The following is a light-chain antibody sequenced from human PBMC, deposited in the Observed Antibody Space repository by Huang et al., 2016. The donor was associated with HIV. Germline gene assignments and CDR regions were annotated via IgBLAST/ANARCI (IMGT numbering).Light chain of an antibody. Sequence: DIQMTQSPSSLSASVGDRVTITCRASQSISSYLNWYQQKPGKAPKRLIYAASSLQSGVPSRFSVSGSGTDFTLTISSLQPEDFATYYCQQSYSTLRYTFGQGTKLEIK. CDR2: AAS. CDR1: QSISSY. CDR3: QQSYSTLRYT. V-gene: IGKV1-39*01. J-gene: IGKJ2*01.